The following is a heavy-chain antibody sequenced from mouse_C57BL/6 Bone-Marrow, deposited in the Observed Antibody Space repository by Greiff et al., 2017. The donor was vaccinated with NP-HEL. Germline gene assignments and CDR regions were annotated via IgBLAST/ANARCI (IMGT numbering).Heavy chain of an antibody. CDR2: IDPSDSYT. CDR1: GYTFTSYW. V-gene: IGHV1-69*01. Sequence: QVQLQQPGAELVMPGASVKLSCKASGYTFTSYWMHWVKQRPGQGLEWIGDIDPSDSYTNYNQQFKGKSTLTVDKSSSTAYMQLSSLTSEDAAVYYCARKIQTGTGGPWYFGVRGTGTTVTVSS. CDR3: ARKIQTGTGGPWYFGV. J-gene: IGHJ1*03. D-gene: IGHD4-1*01.